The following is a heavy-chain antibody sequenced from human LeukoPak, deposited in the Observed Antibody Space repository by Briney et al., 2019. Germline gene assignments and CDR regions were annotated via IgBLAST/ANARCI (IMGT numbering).Heavy chain of an antibody. J-gene: IGHJ6*02. Sequence: GASVKVSCKASGGTFSSYAISWVRQAPGQGLEWMGRIIPILGIANYAQKFQGRVTITADKSTSTAYMELSSLRSEDTAVYYCARVEYYYDSSGYLYYYGMDVWGQGTTVTVSS. CDR3: ARVEYYYDSSGYLYYYGMDV. CDR1: GGTFSSYA. D-gene: IGHD3-22*01. CDR2: IIPILGIA. V-gene: IGHV1-69*04.